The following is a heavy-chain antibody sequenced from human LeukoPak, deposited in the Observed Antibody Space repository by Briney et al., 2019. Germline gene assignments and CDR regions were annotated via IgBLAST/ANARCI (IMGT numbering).Heavy chain of an antibody. V-gene: IGHV4-59*01. CDR3: ARRYRQLAKFDP. CDR2: IYYSGST. J-gene: IGHJ5*02. D-gene: IGHD6-13*01. Sequence: PSETLCLTGTASGGTISSYYWSWIRKPPGTGLEWIGYIYYSGSTNYNPSLKSRVTISVDTSKNQFSLKLSSVTAADTAVYYCARRYRQLAKFDPWGQGTLVTVSS. CDR1: GGTISSYY.